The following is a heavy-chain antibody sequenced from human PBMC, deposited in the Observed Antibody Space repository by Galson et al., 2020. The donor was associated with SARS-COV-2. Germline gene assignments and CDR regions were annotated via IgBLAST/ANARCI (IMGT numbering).Heavy chain of an antibody. CDR2: ISSSSSYI. V-gene: IGHV3-21*01. D-gene: IGHD2-2*01. CDR3: ARDAHCSSTSCLPQSYYYYGMDV. J-gene: IGHJ6*02. CDR1: GFTFSSYS. Sequence: GGSLRLSCAASGFTFSSYSMNWVRQAPGKGLEWVSSISSSSSYIYYADSVKGRFTISRDNAKNSLYLQMNSLRAEDTAVYYCARDAHCSSTSCLPQSYYYYGMDVWGQGTTVTVSS.